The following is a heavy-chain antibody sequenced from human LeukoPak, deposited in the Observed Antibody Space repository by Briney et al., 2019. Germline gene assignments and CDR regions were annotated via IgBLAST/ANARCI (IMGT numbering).Heavy chain of an antibody. CDR1: GGSFSGYY. CDR2: INHSGST. Sequence: MPSETLSLTCAVYGGSFSGYYWSWIRQPPGKGLEWIGEINHSGSTNYNPSLKSRVTISVDTSKNQFSLKLSSVTAADTAVYYCARHGVVAAMALYGMDVWGQGTTATVSS. J-gene: IGHJ6*02. CDR3: ARHGVVAAMALYGMDV. D-gene: IGHD2-15*01. V-gene: IGHV4-34*01.